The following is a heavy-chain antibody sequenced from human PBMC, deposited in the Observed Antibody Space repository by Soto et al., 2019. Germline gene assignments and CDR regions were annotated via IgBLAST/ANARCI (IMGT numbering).Heavy chain of an antibody. CDR3: AKYRRGLLEWRPSGGYYGTDV. CDR2: INHSGST. D-gene: IGHD3-3*01. J-gene: IGHJ6*02. V-gene: IGHV4-34*01. Sequence: SETLSLTCAVYGGSFSGYYWTWIRQPPGKGLEWIGEINHSGSTNYNASLKSRVTISVDTSKNQFSLKLRSVIAADTAVYYCAKYRRGLLEWRPSGGYYGTDVGGQGTTFT. CDR1: GGSFSGYY.